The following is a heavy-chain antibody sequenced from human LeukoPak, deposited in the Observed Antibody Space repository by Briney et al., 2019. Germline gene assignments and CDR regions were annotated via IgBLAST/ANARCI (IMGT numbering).Heavy chain of an antibody. CDR3: ARDNTGVIMSF. V-gene: IGHV3-33*01. Sequence: PGGSLRLSCAASGFTFSTYGIHWVRQAPGKGLEWVAVIWYDGSKKYYADSVKGRFTISRDDSKNTLYLQMNSLRAEDTAVYYCARDNTGVIMSFWGQGTLVTVSS. D-gene: IGHD3-3*01. CDR2: IWYDGSKK. J-gene: IGHJ4*02. CDR1: GFTFSTYG.